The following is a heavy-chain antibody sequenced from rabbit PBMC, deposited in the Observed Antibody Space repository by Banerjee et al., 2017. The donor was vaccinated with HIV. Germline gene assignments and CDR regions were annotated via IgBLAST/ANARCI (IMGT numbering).Heavy chain of an antibody. CDR2: IGSGGNT. V-gene: IGHV1S45*01. CDR1: GFDLSSYR. J-gene: IGHJ6*01. D-gene: IGHD2-1*01. CDR3: AREDVSYDDYGDFDL. Sequence: QEQLKETGGGLVQPGGSLTLSCKASGFDLSSYRMSWVRQAPGKGLEWIGIIGSGGNTNYATWVNGRFTISKTSSTTVTLQMTGLTAADTATYFCAREDVSYDDYGDFDLGGPGTLVTVS.